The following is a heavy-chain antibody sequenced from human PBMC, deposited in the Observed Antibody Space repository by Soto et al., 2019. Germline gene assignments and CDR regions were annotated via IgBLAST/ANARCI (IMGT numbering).Heavy chain of an antibody. CDR3: ARGGPRIAASGGDYYFYCMDV. Sequence: QVQLVQSGAEVKKPGSSVKVSCKASGGTFSSYAISWVRQAPGQGLEWMGGIIPIFSAANYAQQFQGRVTITADESTSTAYMELSSLRSEDTAIYYCARGGPRIAASGGDYYFYCMDVWGQGTTVTVSS. D-gene: IGHD6-13*01. CDR2: IIPIFSAA. J-gene: IGHJ6*02. CDR1: GGTFSSYA. V-gene: IGHV1-69*01.